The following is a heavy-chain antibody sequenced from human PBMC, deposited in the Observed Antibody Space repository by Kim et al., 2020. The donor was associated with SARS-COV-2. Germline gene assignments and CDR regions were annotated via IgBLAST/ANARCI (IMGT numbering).Heavy chain of an antibody. J-gene: IGHJ3*02. CDR3: ARVGRGGYCSSTSCLDPFDI. CDR2: IIPIFGTA. D-gene: IGHD2-2*01. CDR1: GGTFSSYA. V-gene: IGHV1-69*13. Sequence: SVKVSCKASGGTFSSYAISWVRQAPGQGLEWMGGIIPIFGTANYAQKFQGRVTITADESTSTAYMELSSLRSEDTAVYYCARVGRGGYCSSTSCLDPFDIWVQGTMVTVSS.